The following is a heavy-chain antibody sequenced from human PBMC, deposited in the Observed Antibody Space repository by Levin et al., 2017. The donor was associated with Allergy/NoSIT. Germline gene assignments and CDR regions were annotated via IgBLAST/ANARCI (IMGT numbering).Heavy chain of an antibody. Sequence: KPGGSLRLSCTVSGGSISTNAYYWGWVRQSPGTGLEWIGSIYYTGITYYKPSLKSRVTISVDTSKSQFSLKLRAVTAADTAVYYCARLQLKATYYFDNWGQGTLVTVSS. V-gene: IGHV4-39*01. CDR2: IYYTGIT. CDR3: ARLQLKATYYFDN. CDR1: GGSISTNAYY. J-gene: IGHJ4*02. D-gene: IGHD1-1*01.